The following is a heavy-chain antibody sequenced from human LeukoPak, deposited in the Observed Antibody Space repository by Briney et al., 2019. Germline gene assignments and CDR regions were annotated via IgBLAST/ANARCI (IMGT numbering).Heavy chain of an antibody. CDR3: ARRARATGGGDYFEY. CDR1: GGSITSYY. V-gene: IGHV4-59*08. J-gene: IGHJ4*02. D-gene: IGHD2-15*01. CDR2: VYYTGNT. Sequence: SETLSLTCTVSGGSITSYYWTWIRQPPGKGLEWIGYVYYTGNTNYNPSLKSRVTISLDTSRSRFSLQLSSVTAADTAIYYCARRARATGGGDYFEYWGQGTPVTVSS.